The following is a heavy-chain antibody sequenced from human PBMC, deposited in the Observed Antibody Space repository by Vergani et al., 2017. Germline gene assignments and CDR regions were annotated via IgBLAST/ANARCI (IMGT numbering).Heavy chain of an antibody. CDR3: ARPSARGSGWYDY. V-gene: IGHV3-7*01. D-gene: IGHD6-19*01. CDR1: GFTFSSYW. Sequence: EVQLVESGGGLVQPGGSLRLSCAASGFTFSSYWMSWVRQAPGKGLEWVANIKQDGSEKYYVDSVKGGFTISRDNAKNSLYLQMNSLRAEDTAVYCCARPSARGSGWYDYWGQGTLVTVSS. CDR2: IKQDGSEK. J-gene: IGHJ4*02.